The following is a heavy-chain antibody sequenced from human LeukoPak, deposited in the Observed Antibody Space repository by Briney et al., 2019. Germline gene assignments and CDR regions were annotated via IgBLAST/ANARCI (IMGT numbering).Heavy chain of an antibody. Sequence: ASVKVSCKASGYTFTGYFMHWVRQAPGQGLEWMGWINPNSGGTNYAQKFQGRVTMARDTPISTAYMELSRLRSDDTAVYYCARALPAAGPTFYYCGPRTLVTVSS. V-gene: IGHV1-2*02. J-gene: IGHJ4*02. CDR2: INPNSGGT. CDR3: ARALPAAGPTFYY. D-gene: IGHD6-13*01. CDR1: GYTFTGYF.